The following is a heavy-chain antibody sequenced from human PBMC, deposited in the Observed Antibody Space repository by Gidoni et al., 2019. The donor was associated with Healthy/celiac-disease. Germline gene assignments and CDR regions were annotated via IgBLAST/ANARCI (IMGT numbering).Heavy chain of an antibody. J-gene: IGHJ6*02. CDR1: GFTFSSYG. CDR3: AKDNSHSSSWYAVDYYYYGMDV. D-gene: IGHD6-13*01. CDR2: ISYDGSNK. V-gene: IGHV3-30*18. Sequence: QVQLLESGGGVVQPGRSLRLSCAASGFTFSSYGMHWVRQAPGKGLEWVAVISYDGSNKYYADSVKGRFTISRDNSKNTLYLQMNSLRAEDTAVYYCAKDNSHSSSWYAVDYYYYGMDVWGQGTTVTVSS.